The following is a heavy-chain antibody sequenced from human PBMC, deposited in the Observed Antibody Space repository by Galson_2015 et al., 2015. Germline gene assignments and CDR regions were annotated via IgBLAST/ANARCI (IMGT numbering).Heavy chain of an antibody. J-gene: IGHJ4*02. Sequence: SLRLSCAASGFTFSSYGMHWVRQAPGKGLEWVAVIWYDGSNKYYADSVKGRFTISRDNSKNTLYLQMNSLRAEDTAVYYCARDYDFWSGYNPPDYWGQGTLVTVSS. CDR3: ARDYDFWSGYNPPDY. CDR1: GFTFSSYG. CDR2: IWYDGSNK. V-gene: IGHV3-33*01. D-gene: IGHD3-3*01.